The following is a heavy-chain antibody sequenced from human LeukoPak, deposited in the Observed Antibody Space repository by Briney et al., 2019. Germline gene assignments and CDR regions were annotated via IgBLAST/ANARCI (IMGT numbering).Heavy chain of an antibody. CDR2: IKQDGSEK. V-gene: IGHV3-7*01. Sequence: GGSLRLSCAASGFTFSSYWMSWVRQAPGKGLEWVANIKQDGSEKYYVDSVKGRFTISRDNAKNSLYLLMNSLRAEDTAVYYCASSRLSSSMDVWGQGTTVTVSS. CDR1: GFTFSSYW. D-gene: IGHD3-16*02. CDR3: ASSRLSSSMDV. J-gene: IGHJ6*02.